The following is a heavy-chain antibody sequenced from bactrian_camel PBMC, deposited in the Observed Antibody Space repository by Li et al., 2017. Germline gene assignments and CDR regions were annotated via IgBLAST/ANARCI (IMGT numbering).Heavy chain of an antibody. CDR2: ITASGTT. J-gene: IGHJ4*01. V-gene: IGHV3S1*01. CDR3: AKGRPRLGLVAADLD. CDR1: GFPFSANH. Sequence: HVQLVESGGGSVQPGGSLRLSCVASGFPFSANHMSWVRQPPGKKLEWVSSITASGTTSYSNSVRGRFTISRDNAKNTLYLQLVSLRTEDTATYYCAKGRPRLGLVAADLDRGQGTQVTVS. D-gene: IGHD7*01.